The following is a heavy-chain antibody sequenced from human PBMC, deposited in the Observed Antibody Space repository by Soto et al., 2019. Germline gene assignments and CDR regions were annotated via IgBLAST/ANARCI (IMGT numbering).Heavy chain of an antibody. V-gene: IGHV3-33*01. Sequence: ESGGGVVQPGRSLRLPCAASGFTFSSYGMHWVRQAPGKGLEWVAVIWYDGSNKYYADSVKGRFTISRDNSKNTLYLQMNSLRAEDTAVYYCARDQETGSFDYWGQGTLVTVSS. CDR2: IWYDGSNK. CDR1: GFTFSSYG. J-gene: IGHJ4*02. D-gene: IGHD3-9*01. CDR3: ARDQETGSFDY.